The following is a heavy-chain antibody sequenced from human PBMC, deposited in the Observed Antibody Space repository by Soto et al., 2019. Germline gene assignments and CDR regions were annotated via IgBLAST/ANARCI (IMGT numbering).Heavy chain of an antibody. J-gene: IGHJ6*02. Sequence: VKVSYKASGGTFSSYAITWVRNTLGQGLEWMGGIITIFGTANYAQKFQGRVTITADKSTSTAYMELSSLRSEDTAVYYCARGEVVVVPAAYYYYYYGMDVWGQGTTLTVSS. D-gene: IGHD2-2*01. CDR2: IITIFGTA. CDR3: ARGEVVVVPAAYYYYYYGMDV. V-gene: IGHV1-69*06. CDR1: GGTFSSYA.